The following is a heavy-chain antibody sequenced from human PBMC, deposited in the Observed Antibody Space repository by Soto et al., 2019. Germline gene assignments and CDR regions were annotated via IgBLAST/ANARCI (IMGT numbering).Heavy chain of an antibody. V-gene: IGHV3-15*07. Sequence: EVQLVESGGGLVKPGGSLRLSCAASGFTFSNAWMNWVRQAPGKGLEWVGRIKSKTDGGTTDYAAPVKGRFTISRDDSKNTLYLQMNSLKTEDTAVYYCTTSSDTIFGVVIMEWYYYGMDVWGQGTTVTVSS. CDR1: GFTFSNAW. D-gene: IGHD3-3*01. CDR3: TTSSDTIFGVVIMEWYYYGMDV. J-gene: IGHJ6*02. CDR2: IKSKTDGGTT.